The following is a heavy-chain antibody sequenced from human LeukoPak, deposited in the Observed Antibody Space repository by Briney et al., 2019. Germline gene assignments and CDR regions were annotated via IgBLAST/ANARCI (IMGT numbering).Heavy chain of an antibody. CDR2: ISSSSSTI. J-gene: IGHJ6*02. D-gene: IGHD3-10*01. Sequence: GGSLRLSCAASGFTFSSHSMNWVRQAPGKGLEWVSYISSSSSTIYYADSVKGRFTISRDNAKNSLYLQMNSLRDEDTAVYYCASDRMRMVRGRDYGMDVWGQGTTVTVSS. V-gene: IGHV3-48*02. CDR3: ASDRMRMVRGRDYGMDV. CDR1: GFTFSSHS.